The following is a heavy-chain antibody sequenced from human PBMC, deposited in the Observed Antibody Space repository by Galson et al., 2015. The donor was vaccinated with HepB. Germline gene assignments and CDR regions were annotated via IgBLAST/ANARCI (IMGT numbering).Heavy chain of an antibody. J-gene: IGHJ2*01. V-gene: IGHV3-23*01. CDR2: LSPTGGST. D-gene: IGHD2-2*01. CDR3: ATQFMPNSDL. Sequence: SLRLSCAASGFHFANYAMSWVRQTPGKGPEWVSGLSPTGGSTYYADFVKGRFTISRDNSRSTLFLQMNSLRAEDTAVYYCATQFMPNSDLWGRGTLVTVSS. CDR1: GFHFANYA.